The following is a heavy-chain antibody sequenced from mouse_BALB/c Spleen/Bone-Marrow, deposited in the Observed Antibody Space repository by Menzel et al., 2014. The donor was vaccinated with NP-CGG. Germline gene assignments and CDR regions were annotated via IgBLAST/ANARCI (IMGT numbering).Heavy chain of an antibody. J-gene: IGHJ3*01. V-gene: IGHV1S81*02. Sequence: QVQLKDSGAELVKPGASVKLSCKASGYTFXSYYMYWVKQRPGQGLEWIGEINPSNGGTNFNEKFKSKATLTVDKSSSTAYMQLSSLTSEDSAVYYCTREGDSPFAYWGQGTLVTVSA. CDR2: INPSNGGT. CDR1: GYTFXSYY. D-gene: IGHD2-13*01. CDR3: TREGDSPFAY.